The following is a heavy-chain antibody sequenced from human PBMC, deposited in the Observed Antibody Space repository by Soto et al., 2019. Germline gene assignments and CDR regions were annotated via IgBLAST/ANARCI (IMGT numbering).Heavy chain of an antibody. CDR2: FDPGDGET. J-gene: IGHJ3*02. Sequence: ASVKVSCKVSGYTLTELSMHWVRQAPGKGLEWMGGFDPGDGETIYAQKFQGRVTMTEDTSTDTSYMELSSLRSEDTAVYYCAIYPYYDILTGYPDAFDIWGQGTMVTVSS. D-gene: IGHD3-9*01. CDR3: AIYPYYDILTGYPDAFDI. CDR1: GYTLTELS. V-gene: IGHV1-24*01.